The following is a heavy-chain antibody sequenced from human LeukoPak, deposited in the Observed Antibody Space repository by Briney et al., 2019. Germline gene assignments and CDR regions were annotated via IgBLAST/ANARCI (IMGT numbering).Heavy chain of an antibody. V-gene: IGHV3-7*01. CDR3: ARASAHTMIVVVKHYFDY. CDR2: IKQDGSEK. CDR1: GFTFSSYW. D-gene: IGHD3-22*01. J-gene: IGHJ4*02. Sequence: PGGSLRLSCAASGFTFSSYWMSWVRQAPGKGLEWVANIKQDGSEKYYVDSVKGRFTISRDNAKNSLYLQMNGLRAEDTAVYYCARASAHTMIVVVKHYFDYWGQGTLVTVSS.